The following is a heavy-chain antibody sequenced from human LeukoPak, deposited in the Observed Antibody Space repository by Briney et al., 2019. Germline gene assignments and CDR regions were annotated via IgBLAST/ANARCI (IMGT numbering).Heavy chain of an antibody. D-gene: IGHD2-15*01. CDR3: ARGICSGGSCSYYYYYYMDV. CDR2: INHSGST. J-gene: IGHJ6*03. Sequence: SETLSLTCAVYGGSFSGYYWSWIRQPPGKGLERIGEINHSGSTNYNPSLKSRVTISVDTSKNQFSLKLSSVTAADTAVYYCARGICSGGSCSYYYYYYMDVWGKGTTVTVSS. CDR1: GGSFSGYY. V-gene: IGHV4-34*01.